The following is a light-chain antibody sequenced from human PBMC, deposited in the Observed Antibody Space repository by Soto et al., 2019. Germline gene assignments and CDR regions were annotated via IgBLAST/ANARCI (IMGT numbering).Light chain of an antibody. CDR3: HQYSCWRPWT. Sequence: EIVMTQSPATLSVSPGDTATLSCIASQSLGGNLAWYQQKPGQAPRLLIFRASSRATGVPARFSASGSGTEFTLTISGLPSEDFAVYYCHQYSCWRPWTFGPGTKADLK. CDR2: RAS. V-gene: IGKV3-15*01. CDR1: QSLGGN. J-gene: IGKJ1*01.